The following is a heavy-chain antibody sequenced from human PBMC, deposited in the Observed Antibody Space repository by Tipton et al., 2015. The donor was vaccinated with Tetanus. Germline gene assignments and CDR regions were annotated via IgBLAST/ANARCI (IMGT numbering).Heavy chain of an antibody. J-gene: IGHJ3*02. V-gene: IGHV1-69*01. Sequence: QLVQSGPEVKKPGSSVKVSCKASGGTFSSYAISWVRQAPGQGLEWMGGIIPIFGTANYAQKFQGRVTITADESTSTAYMELSSLRSEDTAVYYCARRQYYYDSSGYYPHDAFDIWGQGTMVTVSS. CDR3: ARRQYYYDSSGYYPHDAFDI. CDR1: GGTFSSYA. D-gene: IGHD3-22*01. CDR2: IIPIFGTA.